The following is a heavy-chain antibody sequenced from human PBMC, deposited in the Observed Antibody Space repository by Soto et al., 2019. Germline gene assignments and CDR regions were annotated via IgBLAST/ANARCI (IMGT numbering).Heavy chain of an antibody. CDR1: GGTFSSYA. J-gene: IGHJ5*02. V-gene: IGHV1-69*06. CDR2: IIPIFGTA. CDR3: ARSGYIVVVPAAIGWFDP. Sequence: QVPLVQSGAEVKKPGSSVKVSCKASGGTFSSYAISWVRQAPGQGLEWMGGIIPIFGTANYAQKFQGRVTITADKSTSTAYMELSSLRSEDTAVYYCARSGYIVVVPAAIGWFDPWGQGTLVTVSS. D-gene: IGHD2-2*02.